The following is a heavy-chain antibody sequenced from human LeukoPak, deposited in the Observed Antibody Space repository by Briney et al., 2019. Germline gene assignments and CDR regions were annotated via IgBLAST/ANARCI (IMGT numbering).Heavy chain of an antibody. J-gene: IGHJ4*02. V-gene: IGHV4-4*07. CDR1: SDSFTFSQ. CDR3: VRVNASGHFLDN. Sequence: SETLSLTCSVSSDSFTFSQWSWVRQPAGKGLEWLGQISTRGTTNYSPSLESRVTISLDKSKNQFSLRLTAATAADTAMYYCVRVNASGHFLDNWGQGTLVTVSS. D-gene: IGHD3-22*01. CDR2: ISTRGTT.